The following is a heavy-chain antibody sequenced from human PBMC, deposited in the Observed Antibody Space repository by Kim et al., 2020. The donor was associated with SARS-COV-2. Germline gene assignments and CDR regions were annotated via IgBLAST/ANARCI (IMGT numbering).Heavy chain of an antibody. V-gene: IGHV1-2*02. CDR3: ARRASITMIVVVYNWFDP. CDR2: INPNSGGT. D-gene: IGHD3-22*01. CDR1: GYTFTGYY. Sequence: ASVKVSSKASGYTFTGYYMHWVRQAPGQGLEWMGWINPNSGGTNYAQKFQGRVTMTRDTSISTAYMELSRLRSDDTAVYYCARRASITMIVVVYNWFDPWGQGTLVTVSS. J-gene: IGHJ5*02.